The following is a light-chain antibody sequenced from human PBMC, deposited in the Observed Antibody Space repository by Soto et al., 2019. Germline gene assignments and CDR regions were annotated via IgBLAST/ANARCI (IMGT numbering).Light chain of an antibody. V-gene: IGLV2-23*02. CDR2: EVS. Sequence: SALTQPASVSGSPGQSITISCTVGSYSFVSWYQQHPGKAPKVLIYEVSKRPSGVSDRFSGSKSGNTASLTISGLQAEDEADYYCCSDAGRSTYVFGTGTKLTVL. CDR1: GSYSF. CDR3: CSDAGRSTYV. J-gene: IGLJ1*01.